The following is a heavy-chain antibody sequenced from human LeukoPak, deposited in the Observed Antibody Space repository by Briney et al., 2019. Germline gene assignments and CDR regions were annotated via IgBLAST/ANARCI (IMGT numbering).Heavy chain of an antibody. CDR2: INHYGSA. Sequence: SETLSLTCAVYGESLSNYYWSWIRQPPGKGLEWIGEINHYGSANYNPSLKSRITISVDTSKNQFSLKLSSVTAADTAVYYCARLPDYYSRHGAPGWGQGTLVTVSS. CDR1: GESLSNYY. V-gene: IGHV4-34*01. D-gene: IGHD3-10*01. J-gene: IGHJ4*02. CDR3: ARLPDYYSRHGAPG.